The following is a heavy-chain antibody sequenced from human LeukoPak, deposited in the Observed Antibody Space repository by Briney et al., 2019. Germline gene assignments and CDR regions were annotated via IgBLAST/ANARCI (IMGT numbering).Heavy chain of an antibody. CDR2: ISGSDDST. CDR3: AKAKYYHSDS. J-gene: IGHJ4*02. Sequence: GGSLRLSCVASGFTFSRYGMNWVRQAPGKGLEWVSGISGSDDSTYYAGSVRGRFTISREVSKNTLLLQMNSLRAEDTALYYCAKAKYYHSDSWGQGTLVTVSS. D-gene: IGHD3-16*01. CDR1: GFTFSRYG. V-gene: IGHV3-23*01.